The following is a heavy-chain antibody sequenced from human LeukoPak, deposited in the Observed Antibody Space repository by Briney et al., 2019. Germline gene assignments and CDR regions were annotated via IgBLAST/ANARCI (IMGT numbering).Heavy chain of an antibody. V-gene: IGHV1-2*02. CDR1: GYTFTGYY. Sequence: ASVKVSCKASGYTFTGYYMHWVRQAPGQGLEWMGWINPNSGGTNYAQKFQGRVTMTRDTSISTAYMELSRLRSDDTAVYYCARELYYGDFSLRYWGQGTLVTVSS. J-gene: IGHJ4*02. CDR3: ARELYYGDFSLRY. D-gene: IGHD4-17*01. CDR2: INPNSGGT.